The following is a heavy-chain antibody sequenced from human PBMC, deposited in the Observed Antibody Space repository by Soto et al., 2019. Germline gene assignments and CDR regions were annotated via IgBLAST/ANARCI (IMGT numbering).Heavy chain of an antibody. CDR1: GYTFTSHT. D-gene: IGHD3-16*01. CDR2: IDAGNGKT. Sequence: QVQLVQSGAEEEKPGASVKVSRKASGYTFTSHTMNWVRQAPGQRLEWMGCIDAGNGKTKYSQQFQGRVTITSDPSASALDMELGSTRSEDTAVYDCVREVRLAWGGAFDIWGPGTMVTVSS. V-gene: IGHV1-3*05. J-gene: IGHJ3*02. CDR3: VREVRLAWGGAFDI.